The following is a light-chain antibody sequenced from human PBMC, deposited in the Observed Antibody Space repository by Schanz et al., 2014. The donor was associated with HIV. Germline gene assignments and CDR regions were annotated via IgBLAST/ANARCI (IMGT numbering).Light chain of an antibody. CDR3: ASYGGSNNLL. Sequence: QSALTQPSSASGSPGQSVAISCTGASSDIGVSWYQQYPGNAPKLMIFALNRRTSGVPDRFSGAKSGNTAFLLISGLQDEDEADYYCASYGGSNNLLFGGGTKLTVL. V-gene: IGLV2-8*01. CDR2: ALN. J-gene: IGLJ2*01. CDR1: SSDIG.